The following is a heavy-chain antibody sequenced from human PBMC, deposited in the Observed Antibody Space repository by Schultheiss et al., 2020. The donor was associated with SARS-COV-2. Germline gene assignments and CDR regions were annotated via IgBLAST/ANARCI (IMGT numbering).Heavy chain of an antibody. D-gene: IGHD6-25*01. J-gene: IGHJ3*02. Sequence: GESLKISCKASGGTFSSYAISWVRQAPGQGLEWMGWISAYNGNTNYAQKLQGRVTMTTDTSTSTAYMELRSLRSDDTAVYYCTQQRGIWGQGTMVTVSS. CDR1: GGTFSSYA. CDR3: TQQRGI. CDR2: ISAYNGNT. V-gene: IGHV1-18*01.